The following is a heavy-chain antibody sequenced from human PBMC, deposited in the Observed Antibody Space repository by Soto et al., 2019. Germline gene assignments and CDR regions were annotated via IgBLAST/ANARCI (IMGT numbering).Heavy chain of an antibody. CDR1: GYTFDSYA. J-gene: IGHJ5*02. D-gene: IGHD3-22*01. CDR2: IIPFFGTP. V-gene: IGHV1-69*06. Sequence: QVQLVQSGAEVKKPGSSVKVSCKGSGYTFDSYAFSWVRQAPGQGLEWVGGIIPFFGTPHYAQKFKRRVTISADKSTRTAYMELVSLTSEDTAVYFCARDKGAYYSHLQSWGQGTLITVSS. CDR3: ARDKGAYYSHLQS.